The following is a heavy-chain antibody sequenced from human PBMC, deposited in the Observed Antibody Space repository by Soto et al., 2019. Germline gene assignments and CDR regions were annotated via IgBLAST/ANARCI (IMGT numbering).Heavy chain of an antibody. D-gene: IGHD4-17*01. CDR1: GGSISSGGYY. Sequence: SETLSLTCTVSGGSISSGGYYWSWIRQHPGKGLEWIGYIYYSGSTYYNPSLKSRVTISVDTSKNQFSLKLSSVTAADTAVYYCARQSYGDPDPFDYWGQGTLVTVSS. CDR2: IYYSGST. CDR3: ARQSYGDPDPFDY. J-gene: IGHJ4*02. V-gene: IGHV4-31*03.